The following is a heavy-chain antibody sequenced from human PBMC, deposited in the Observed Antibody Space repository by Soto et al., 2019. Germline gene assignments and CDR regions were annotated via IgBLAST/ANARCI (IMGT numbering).Heavy chain of an antibody. V-gene: IGHV1-69*06. J-gene: IGHJ6*02. Sequence: QVRLVQSGAEVKKPGSSVKVSCEASGGTFSSYAVTWVRQAPGQGLEWMGGIIPIVTTPNYAQKFQGRLTISADKSTSTSYMELSSLRWEDTGVYYCARGGYNFWSRYHYYGMDVWGQGTTVIVSS. CDR2: IIPIVTTP. D-gene: IGHD3-3*01. CDR1: GGTFSSYA. CDR3: ARGGYNFWSRYHYYGMDV.